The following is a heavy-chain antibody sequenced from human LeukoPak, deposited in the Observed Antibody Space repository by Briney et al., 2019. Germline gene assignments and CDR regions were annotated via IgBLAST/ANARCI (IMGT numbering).Heavy chain of an antibody. CDR3: AKGSAEGRQYSFAY. Sequence: GGSLRPSCAASGFIFSNYAMSWVRQAPGKGLEWVSAIDSTGAYTWYADSVKGRFTISKDSSKTILYLQMNSLRAEDAAVYFCAKGSAEGRQYSFAYWGQGPLVTVS. D-gene: IGHD1-14*01. J-gene: IGHJ4*02. CDR1: GFIFSNYA. CDR2: IDSTGAYT. V-gene: IGHV3-23*01.